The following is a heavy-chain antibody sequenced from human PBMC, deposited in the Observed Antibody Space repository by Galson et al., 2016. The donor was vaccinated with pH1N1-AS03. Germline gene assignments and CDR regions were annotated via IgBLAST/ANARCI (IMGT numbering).Heavy chain of an antibody. V-gene: IGHV3-7*03. CDR3: ASAPRGSGSSYYFDY. CDR2: INQDGSEK. D-gene: IGHD6-6*01. J-gene: IGHJ4*02. Sequence: GPEWVAHINQDGSEKYYVDSVKGRFTISRDNAKNSLYLQMNSLRAEDTAVYYCASAPRGSGSSYYFDYWGQGTLVTVSS.